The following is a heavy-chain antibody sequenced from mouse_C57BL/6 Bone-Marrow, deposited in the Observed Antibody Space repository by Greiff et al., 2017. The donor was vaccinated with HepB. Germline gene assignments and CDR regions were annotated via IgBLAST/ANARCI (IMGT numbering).Heavy chain of an antibody. Sequence: QVHVKQSGAELVRPGASVTLSCKASGYTFTAYEMHWVKQTPVHGLEWIGAIDTETGGTAYNQKFKGKAILTADKSSSTAYMELRSLTSEDSAVYYCTRNPVAGDFDDWGKGTSVTVSS. CDR2: IDTETGGT. CDR1: GYTFTAYE. D-gene: IGHD1-3*01. J-gene: IGHJ1*03. CDR3: TRNPVAGDFDD. V-gene: IGHV1-15*01.